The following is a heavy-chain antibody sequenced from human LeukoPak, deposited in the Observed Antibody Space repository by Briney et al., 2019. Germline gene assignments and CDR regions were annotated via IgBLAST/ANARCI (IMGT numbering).Heavy chain of an antibody. CDR1: GGSISSYF. D-gene: IGHD1-1*01. CDR2: IYYSGST. Sequence: SETLSLTCTVSGGSISSYFWSWIRQSPGKGLEWLGYIYYSGSTSYNPSLMSRVTISVDTSKNHFSLRLTSVTAADTAVYYCARQPTGTTYSFWTEFDYWGQGTLVTVSS. J-gene: IGHJ4*02. CDR3: ARQPTGTTYSFWTEFDY. V-gene: IGHV4-59*01.